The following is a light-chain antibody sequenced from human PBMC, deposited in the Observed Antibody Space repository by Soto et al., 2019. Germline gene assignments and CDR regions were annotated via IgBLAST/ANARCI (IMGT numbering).Light chain of an antibody. CDR3: QQSYTTPWT. CDR2: GAT. V-gene: IGKV1-39*01. CDR1: QNISYY. Sequence: DIQMTQSPSSLSASVGDRVTITCRASQNISYYLNWFQQKSVKAPNLLIYGATTLHIGVPSRFSGSGSGTDFSISISSLQPEDFAGYFCQQSYTTPWTFGQGSNVDVK. J-gene: IGKJ1*01.